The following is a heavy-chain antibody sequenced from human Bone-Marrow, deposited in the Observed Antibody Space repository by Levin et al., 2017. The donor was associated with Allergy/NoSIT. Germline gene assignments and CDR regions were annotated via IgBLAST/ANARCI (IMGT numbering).Heavy chain of an antibody. J-gene: IGHJ4*02. CDR2: IYADATT. Sequence: PGGSLRLSCAASGVDVSDNHMSWVRQAPGKGPEWVSVIYADATTYYADSVTGRFSISRDNFKNTVSLQMNSLGAEDTAVYYCARIRGDLYDSNEYSSRGHFDLWGRGTLVTVSS. D-gene: IGHD3-22*01. V-gene: IGHV3-66*01. CDR3: ARIRGDLYDSNEYSSRGHFDL. CDR1: GVDVSDNH.